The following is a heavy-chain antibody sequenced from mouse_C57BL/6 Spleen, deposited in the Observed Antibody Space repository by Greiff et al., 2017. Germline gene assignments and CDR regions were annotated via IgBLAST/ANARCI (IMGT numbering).Heavy chain of an antibody. J-gene: IGHJ4*01. V-gene: IGHV5-6*01. CDR2: ISSGGSYT. D-gene: IGHD2-1*01. CDR3: ARQDTLYFYYAMDY. CDR1: GFTFSSYG. Sequence: EVHLVESGGDLVKPGGSLKLSCAASGFTFSSYGMSWVRQTPDKRLEWVATISSGGSYTYYPDSVKGRFTISRDNAKNTLYLQMSSLKSEDTAMYYCARQDTLYFYYAMDYWGQGTSVTVSS.